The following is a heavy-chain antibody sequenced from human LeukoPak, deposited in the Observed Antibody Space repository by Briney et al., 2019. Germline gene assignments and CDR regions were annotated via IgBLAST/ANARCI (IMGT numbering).Heavy chain of an antibody. CDR3: ARDMRIVVVPAAARSWFDP. Sequence: GGSLRLSCAASGFTFSSYAMHWVRQAPGEGLEWVSSISSSSSYIYYADSVKGRFTISRDNAKNSLYLQMNSLRAEDTAVYYCARDMRIVVVPAAARSWFDPWGQGTLVTVSS. CDR1: GFTFSSYA. V-gene: IGHV3-21*01. D-gene: IGHD2-2*01. CDR2: ISSSSSYI. J-gene: IGHJ5*02.